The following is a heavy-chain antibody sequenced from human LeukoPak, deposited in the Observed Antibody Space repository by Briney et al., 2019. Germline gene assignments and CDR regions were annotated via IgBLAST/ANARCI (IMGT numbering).Heavy chain of an antibody. Sequence: SETLSLTCAVYGGSFSSYYWGWIRQPPGKGLEWIGSIYYSGSTYYNPSLKSRVTISVDTSKNQFSLKLSSVTAADTAVYYCAREGLRYYFDYWGQGTLVTVSS. CDR3: AREGLRYYFDY. D-gene: IGHD2-8*01. V-gene: IGHV4-39*07. CDR2: IYYSGST. CDR1: GGSFSSYY. J-gene: IGHJ4*02.